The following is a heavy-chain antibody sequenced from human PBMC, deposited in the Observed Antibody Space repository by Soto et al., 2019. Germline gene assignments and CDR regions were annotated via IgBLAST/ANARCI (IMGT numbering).Heavy chain of an antibody. J-gene: IGHJ4*02. V-gene: IGHV1-45*02. CDR2: ITPFNGNT. Sequence: SVNVSCQGSGNTCTYVYLHWVRQAPVQALEWMGWITPFNGNTKYAQKFQDRVTFTGDTSLNTAYMELSSLRSDDTAKFYCASGRYDASGYFDYWGQGTLVTVSS. CDR1: GNTCTYVY. CDR3: ASGRYDASGYFDY. D-gene: IGHD3-22*01.